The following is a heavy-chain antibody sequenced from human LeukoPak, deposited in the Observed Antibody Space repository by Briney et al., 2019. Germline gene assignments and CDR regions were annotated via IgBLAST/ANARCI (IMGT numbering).Heavy chain of an antibody. CDR1: GFTFSSYC. J-gene: IGHJ3*02. D-gene: IGHD4-11*01. CDR3: AREGTGYSNYVHAFDI. CDR2: IKQDGSEK. V-gene: IGHV3-7*01. Sequence: GGSLRLSCAASGFTFSSYCISWVRQAPREGLEWVANIKQDGSEKYYVDSLKRRFTISRDNAKNSLYLQMNSLRAEDTAVYYCAREGTGYSNYVHAFDIWGQGTMVTVSS.